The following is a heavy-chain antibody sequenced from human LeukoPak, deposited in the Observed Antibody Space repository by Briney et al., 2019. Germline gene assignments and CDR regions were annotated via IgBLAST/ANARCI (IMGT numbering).Heavy chain of an antibody. D-gene: IGHD4-17*01. V-gene: IGHV4-38-2*02. J-gene: IGHJ4*02. Sequence: SETLSLTCTVSGYSISSGYYWGWIRQPPGKGLEWIGSIYHSGSTYYNPSLKSRVTTSVDTSKNQFSLKLSSVTAADTAVYYCARVPDYGDLFFDYWGQGTLVTVSS. CDR1: GYSISSGYY. CDR3: ARVPDYGDLFFDY. CDR2: IYHSGST.